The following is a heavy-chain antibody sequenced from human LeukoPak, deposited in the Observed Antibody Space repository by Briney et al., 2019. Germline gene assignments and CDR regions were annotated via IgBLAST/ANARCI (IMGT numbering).Heavy chain of an antibody. CDR2: IYSGGST. V-gene: IGHV3-53*01. CDR3: ARIASPWYYFDY. Sequence: GGSLRLSCAASGFTFSNYGMHWARQAPGKGLEWVSVIYSGGSTYYADSVKGRFTISRDNSKNTLYLQMNSLRAEDTAVYYCARIASPWYYFDYWGQGTLVTVSS. CDR1: GFTFSNYG. D-gene: IGHD3-3*02. J-gene: IGHJ4*02.